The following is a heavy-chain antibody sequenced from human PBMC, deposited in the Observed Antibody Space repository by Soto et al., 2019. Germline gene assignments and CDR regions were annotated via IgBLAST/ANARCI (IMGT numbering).Heavy chain of an antibody. CDR1: GGSFSGYY. J-gene: IGHJ6*03. CDR3: ASRGDESSSSSFIFSSMDI. CDR2: INHSGST. V-gene: IGHV4-34*01. Sequence: SETLSLTCAVYGGSFSGYYWSWIRQPPGKGLEWIGEINHSGSTNYNPSLKSRVTISVDTSKNQFSLKLSSVTAADTAVYYCASRGDESSSSSFIFSSMDIWGKSTPVTVSS. D-gene: IGHD6-6*01.